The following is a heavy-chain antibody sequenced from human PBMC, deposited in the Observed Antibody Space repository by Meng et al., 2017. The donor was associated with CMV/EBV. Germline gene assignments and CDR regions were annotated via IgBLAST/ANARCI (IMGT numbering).Heavy chain of an antibody. CDR2: INHSGST. D-gene: IGHD3-16*01. Sequence: AVYGGSFSGYYWSWIRRPPGKGLEWIGEINHSGSTNYNPSLKSRVTISVDTSKNQFSLKLSSVTAADTAVYYCARFRWSPAWGAFDYWGQGTLVTVSS. CDR1: GGSFSGYY. J-gene: IGHJ4*02. V-gene: IGHV4-34*01. CDR3: ARFRWSPAWGAFDY.